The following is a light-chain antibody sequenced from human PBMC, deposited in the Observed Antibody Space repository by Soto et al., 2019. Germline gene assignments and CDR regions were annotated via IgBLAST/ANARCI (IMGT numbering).Light chain of an antibody. J-gene: IGKJ1*01. Sequence: DIQMTQSPSTLSASVGDRVTITCRASQSISSWLAWYQQKPGKAPKLLIYKASSLESGVPSRFSDSGSGTEFTLTISSLQPDYFATYYCQQYNTFGQGTKVEIK. CDR2: KAS. CDR1: QSISSW. V-gene: IGKV1-5*03. CDR3: QQYNT.